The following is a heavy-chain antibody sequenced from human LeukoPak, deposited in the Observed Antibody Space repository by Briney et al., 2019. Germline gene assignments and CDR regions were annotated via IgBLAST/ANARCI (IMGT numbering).Heavy chain of an antibody. D-gene: IGHD6-13*01. CDR2: IYYSGGT. Sequence: PSETLSLTCTVSGGSISGYYWGWIRQPPGKGLEWIGYIYYSGGTNYNPSLKSRVTMSVDTSKNQFSLKLSSVTAADTAVYYCARDSISAAERYWFDPWGQGTLVTVSS. V-gene: IGHV4-59*01. CDR3: ARDSISAAERYWFDP. J-gene: IGHJ5*02. CDR1: GGSISGYY.